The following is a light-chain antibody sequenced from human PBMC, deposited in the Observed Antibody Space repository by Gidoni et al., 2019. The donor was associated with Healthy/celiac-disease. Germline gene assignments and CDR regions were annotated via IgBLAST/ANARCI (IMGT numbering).Light chain of an antibody. CDR3: QSYDSSLSALV. CDR1: SSNIGAGYD. V-gene: IGLV1-40*01. CDR2: ANN. Sequence: QSVLTQPPSVSGAPGQRVTISCTGSSSNIGAGYDLNWYQQLPGTAPKLLIYANNNRPAGVPDRFSGSKSGTSASLAITGLQAEDEADYHCQSYDSSLSALVFGTGTKVTV. J-gene: IGLJ1*01.